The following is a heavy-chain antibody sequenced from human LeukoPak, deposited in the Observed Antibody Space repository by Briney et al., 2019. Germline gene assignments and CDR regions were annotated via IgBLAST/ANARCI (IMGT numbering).Heavy chain of an antibody. V-gene: IGHV3-48*03. D-gene: IGHD6-13*01. CDR1: GLAFSTYE. Sequence: GGSLRLSCAASGLAFSTYEMNWVRQAPGKGLEWVSYISTSGSTIHYADSVKGRFTFSRDNAKNSVYLQMNSLRAEDTAVYYCAKKQQLENLGYFDYWGQGTLVTVSS. CDR3: AKKQQLENLGYFDY. CDR2: ISTSGSTI. J-gene: IGHJ4*02.